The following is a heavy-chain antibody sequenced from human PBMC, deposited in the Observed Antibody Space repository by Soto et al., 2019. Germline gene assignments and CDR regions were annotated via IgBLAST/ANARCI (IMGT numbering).Heavy chain of an antibody. D-gene: IGHD3-10*01. Sequence: QVQLVQSGAEVKKPGASVQVSCKASGYTFTSYAMHWVRQAPGQRREWMGWINAGNGNTKYSQKFQGRVTITRDTSASTAYMELSSLRSEDTAVYYCARTRLLWFGEPFDYWGQGTLVTVSS. CDR2: INAGNGNT. CDR3: ARTRLLWFGEPFDY. V-gene: IGHV1-3*01. J-gene: IGHJ4*02. CDR1: GYTFTSYA.